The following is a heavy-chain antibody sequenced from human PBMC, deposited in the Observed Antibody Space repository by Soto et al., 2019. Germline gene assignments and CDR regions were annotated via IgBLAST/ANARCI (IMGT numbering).Heavy chain of an antibody. CDR2: IYYSGST. J-gene: IGHJ3*02. D-gene: IGHD4-17*01. Sequence: PSETLSLTCTVSGGSISSGSYYWGWIRQPPGKGLEWIGSIYYSGSTYYNPSLKSRVTISVGTSKNQFSLKLSSVTAADTAVYYCARRVYGIAFDIWGQGTMVTVS. V-gene: IGHV4-39*01. CDR3: ARRVYGIAFDI. CDR1: GGSISSGSYY.